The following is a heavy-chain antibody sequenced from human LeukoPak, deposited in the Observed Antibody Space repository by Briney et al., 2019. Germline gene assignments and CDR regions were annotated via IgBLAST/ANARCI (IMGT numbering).Heavy chain of an antibody. CDR1: GFTFSSYA. CDR3: ARHDRIQLWLLLDY. J-gene: IGHJ4*02. CDR2: ISYDGSNK. V-gene: IGHV3-30*04. D-gene: IGHD5-18*01. Sequence: GRSLRLSCAASGFTFSSYAMHWVRQAPGKGLEWVAVISYDGSNKYYADSVKGRFTISRDNSKNTLYLQMNSLRAEDTAVHYCARHDRIQLWLLLDYWGQGTLVTVSS.